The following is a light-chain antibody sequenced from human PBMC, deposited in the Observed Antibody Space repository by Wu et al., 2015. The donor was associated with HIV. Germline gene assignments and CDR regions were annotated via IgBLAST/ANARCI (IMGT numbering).Light chain of an antibody. V-gene: IGKV1-27*01. CDR3: QQYSQWPLR. Sequence: DIQMTQSPSSLSASVGDRVTITCRASQGISNFLAWYQQKPGKPPKVLIYAASTLQSGVPSRFSGSGSGTEFTLTITNMKSEDFAVYYCQQYSQWPLRFGRGTKVEI. CDR1: QGISNF. J-gene: IGKJ1*01. CDR2: AAS.